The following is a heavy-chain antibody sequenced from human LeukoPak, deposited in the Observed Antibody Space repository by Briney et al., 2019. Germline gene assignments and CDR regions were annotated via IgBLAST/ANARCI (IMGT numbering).Heavy chain of an antibody. CDR3: ARDFTYCGGDCYPGKFDP. J-gene: IGHJ5*02. CDR2: ISGSGGST. CDR1: GFTFSSYA. D-gene: IGHD2-21*02. V-gene: IGHV3-23*01. Sequence: PGGSLRLSCAASGFTFSSYAMSWVRQAPGKGLEWVSAISGSGGSTYYADSVKGRFTISRDNSKNSLYLQMNSLRAEDTAVYYCARDFTYCGGDCYPGKFDPWGQGTLVTVSS.